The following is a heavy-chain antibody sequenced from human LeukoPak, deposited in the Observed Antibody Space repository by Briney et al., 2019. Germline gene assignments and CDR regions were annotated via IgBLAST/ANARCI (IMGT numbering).Heavy chain of an antibody. CDR3: ARGSSGYYEFDY. J-gene: IGHJ4*02. CDR2: IGVSSNTI. Sequence: GGSLRLSCAASGFTFSSYSMNWVRQAPGKGLEWVSYIGVSSNTIGYADSVKGRFTISRENAKNSFYLQMNSLRAGDTAVYYCARGSSGYYEFDYWGQGTLVTVSS. V-gene: IGHV3-48*01. CDR1: GFTFSSYS. D-gene: IGHD3-22*01.